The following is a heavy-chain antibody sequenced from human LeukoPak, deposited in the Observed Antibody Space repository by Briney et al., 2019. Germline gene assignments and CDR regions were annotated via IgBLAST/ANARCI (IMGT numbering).Heavy chain of an antibody. CDR3: ARAADHYDSSGYAFDY. Sequence: SETLSLTCAVYGGSFSGYYWSWIRQPPGKGLEWIGEINHSGSTYYSPSLKSRVTISVDTSKNQFSLRLSSVTAADTAVYYCARAADHYDSSGYAFDYWGQGTLVTVSS. V-gene: IGHV4-34*09. J-gene: IGHJ4*02. CDR2: INHSGST. D-gene: IGHD3-22*01. CDR1: GGSFSGYY.